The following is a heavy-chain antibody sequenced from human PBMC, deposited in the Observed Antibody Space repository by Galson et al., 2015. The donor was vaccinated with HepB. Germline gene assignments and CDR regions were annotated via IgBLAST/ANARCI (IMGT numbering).Heavy chain of an antibody. J-gene: IGHJ4*02. V-gene: IGHV3-30*04. CDR1: GFTFSSYA. Sequence: SLRLSCAASGFTFSSYAMHWVRQAPGKGLEWVAVISYDRSIKYYADSVKGRSTISRDKSKNTLYLQMNSLRAEDTAVYFCARGETYYYDSSAYPQPLDSWGQGTLVTVSS. CDR2: ISYDRSIK. CDR3: ARGETYYYDSSAYPQPLDS. D-gene: IGHD3-22*01.